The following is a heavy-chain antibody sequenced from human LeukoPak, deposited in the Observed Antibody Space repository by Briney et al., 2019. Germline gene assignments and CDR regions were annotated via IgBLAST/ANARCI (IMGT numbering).Heavy chain of an antibody. Sequence: PGGSLRLSCAASGFTFSIYGMHWVRQAPGKGLEWVAFIRYDGSNKYYADSVKGRFTISRDNSKNTLYLQMNSLRAEDTAVYYCAARAGELGYCSSTSCYALNYWGQGTLVTVSS. CDR1: GFTFSIYG. CDR3: AARAGELGYCSSTSCYALNY. V-gene: IGHV3-30*02. J-gene: IGHJ4*02. D-gene: IGHD2-2*03. CDR2: IRYDGSNK.